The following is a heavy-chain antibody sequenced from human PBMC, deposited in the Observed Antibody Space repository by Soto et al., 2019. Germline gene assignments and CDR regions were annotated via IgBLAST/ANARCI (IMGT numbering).Heavy chain of an antibody. CDR2: IYYSKST. D-gene: IGHD3-16*01. CDR1: GGSISSGGYY. Sequence: SETLSLTCTVSGGSISSGGYYWSWIRQHPGKGLEWIGYIYYSKSTYYNPSLKSRVTISLDTSKNQFSLKLTSVTAADTAVYYCARARQYYDCELDPWGQGTLVTVSS. CDR3: ARARQYYDCELDP. J-gene: IGHJ5*02. V-gene: IGHV4-31*03.